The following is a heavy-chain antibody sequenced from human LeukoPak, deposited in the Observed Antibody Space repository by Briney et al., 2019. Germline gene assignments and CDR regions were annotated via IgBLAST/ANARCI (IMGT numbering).Heavy chain of an antibody. J-gene: IGHJ6*03. D-gene: IGHD7-27*01. V-gene: IGHV1-69*06. CDR1: GGTFISYA. CDR2: IIPIFGTA. Sequence: SVKVSCKASGGTFISYAISWVRQAPGQGLEWMGGIIPIFGTANYAQKFQGRVTITADKSTSTAYMELSSLRSEDTAVYYFARVGPGLYYYYYIDVWGKGTTVTVSS. CDR3: ARVGPGLYYYYYIDV.